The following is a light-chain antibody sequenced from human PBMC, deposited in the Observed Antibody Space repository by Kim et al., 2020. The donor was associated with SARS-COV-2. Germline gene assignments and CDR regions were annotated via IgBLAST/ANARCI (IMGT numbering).Light chain of an antibody. CDR2: EDT. J-gene: IGLJ2*01. CDR3: QAWDSSSSWNVV. CDR1: KLGDKY. V-gene: IGLV3-1*01. Sequence: SYELTQPPSVSVSPGQTASITCSGDKLGDKYACWYQQRPGQSPILVIYEDTKRPSGIPERFSGSNSGNTATLTISGTQAMDEADYYCQAWDSSSSWNVVFGGGTQRTF.